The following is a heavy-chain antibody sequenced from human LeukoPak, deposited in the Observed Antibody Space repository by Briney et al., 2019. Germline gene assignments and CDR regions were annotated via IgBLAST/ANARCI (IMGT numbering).Heavy chain of an antibody. Sequence: GGSLRLSCAASGFTFSNAWMSWVRQAPGKGLEWVGRIKTKSDGETTDYAAPVKGRFSVSRDDSKNTLYLQMNSLKAEDTARYYCTTVAVISDYYYYGMDVWGQGTTVTVSS. D-gene: IGHD3-22*01. V-gene: IGHV3-15*01. J-gene: IGHJ6*02. CDR2: IKTKSDGETT. CDR1: GFTFSNAW. CDR3: TTVAVISDYYYYGMDV.